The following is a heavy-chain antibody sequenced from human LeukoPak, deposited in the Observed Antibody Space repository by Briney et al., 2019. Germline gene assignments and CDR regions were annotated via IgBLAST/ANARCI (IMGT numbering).Heavy chain of an antibody. D-gene: IGHD4-23*01. CDR1: GGSISSGGYS. CDR3: ARGGGGNQNWFDP. Sequence: PSQTLSLTCAVSGGSISSGGYSWSWIRQPPGKGLEWIGYIYHSGSTYYNPSLKSRVTVSVDRSKNQFSLKLSSVTAADTAVYYCARGGGGNQNWFDPWGQGTLVTVSS. V-gene: IGHV4-30-2*01. CDR2: IYHSGST. J-gene: IGHJ5*02.